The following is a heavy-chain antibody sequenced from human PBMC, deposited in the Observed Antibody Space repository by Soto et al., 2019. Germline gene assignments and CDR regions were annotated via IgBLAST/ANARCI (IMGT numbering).Heavy chain of an antibody. CDR2: IWYDGSNK. J-gene: IGHJ4*02. Sequence: ESGGGVVQPGRSLRLSCAASGFSFRNCAMHWVRQAPGKGLEWVAVIWYDGSNKYYADSMKGRFTISRDNSKNTLYLQMNSLRAEDTAIYYCARDYSMTTVTMGSWGQGTLVTVSS. CDR3: ARDYSMTTVTMGS. CDR1: GFSFRNCA. V-gene: IGHV3-33*01. D-gene: IGHD4-17*01.